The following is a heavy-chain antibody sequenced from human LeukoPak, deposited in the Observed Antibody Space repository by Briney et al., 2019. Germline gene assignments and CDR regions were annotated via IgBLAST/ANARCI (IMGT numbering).Heavy chain of an antibody. V-gene: IGHV1-18*01. CDR3: ARDSNYCSSTSCYLWSFDY. Sequence: GASVKVSCKASGYTFTSYGISWVRQAPGQGLEWMGWISAYNGNTNYAQKLQGRVTMTTDTSTSTAYMELSSLRSEDTAVYYCARDSNYCSSTSCYLWSFDYWGQGTLVTVSS. CDR2: ISAYNGNT. CDR1: GYTFTSYG. D-gene: IGHD2-2*01. J-gene: IGHJ4*02.